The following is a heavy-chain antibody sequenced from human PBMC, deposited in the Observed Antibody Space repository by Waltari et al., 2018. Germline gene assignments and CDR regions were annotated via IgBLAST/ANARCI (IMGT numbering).Heavy chain of an antibody. Sequence: QVQLVQSGAEVKKPGSSVKVSCKASGGTFSSYAISWVRQAPGQGLEWMGGISPIFGTANYAQKFQGRVTITADESTSTAYMELSSLRSEDTAVYYCASGPFWSGYYTHYYGMDVWGQGTTVTVSS. CDR2: ISPIFGTA. CDR1: GGTFSSYA. V-gene: IGHV1-69*01. D-gene: IGHD3-3*01. CDR3: ASGPFWSGYYTHYYGMDV. J-gene: IGHJ6*02.